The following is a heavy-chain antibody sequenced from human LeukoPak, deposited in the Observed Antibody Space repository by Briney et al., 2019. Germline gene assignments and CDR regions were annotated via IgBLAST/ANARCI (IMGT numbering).Heavy chain of an antibody. J-gene: IGHJ6*02. CDR1: GFTFSSYA. D-gene: IGHD2-15*01. V-gene: IGHV3-23*01. CDR3: AKVPRIDYYYGMDV. CDR2: ISGSGGST. Sequence: GGSLRLSCAASGFTFSSYAMSWVRQAPGKGLEWVSAISGSGGSTYYADSVKGRFTISRDNSKNTLYLQMNSLRAEDTAVYYCAKVPRIDYYYGMDVWGQGTTVTVAS.